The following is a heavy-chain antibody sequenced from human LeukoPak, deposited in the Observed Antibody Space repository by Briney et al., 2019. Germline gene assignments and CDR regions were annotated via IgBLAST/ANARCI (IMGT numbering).Heavy chain of an antibody. D-gene: IGHD3-10*01. CDR2: IYNSGTT. Sequence: SETLSLTCTVSGGSISSGSHYWSWTRQHPGKGLEWIGYIYNSGTTFYNPSLKSQITASVDTSKNQFSLKLSSVTAADTAVYYCARGASGEGYWGQGTLVTVSS. CDR1: GGSISSGSHY. V-gene: IGHV4-31*01. J-gene: IGHJ4*02. CDR3: ARGASGEGY.